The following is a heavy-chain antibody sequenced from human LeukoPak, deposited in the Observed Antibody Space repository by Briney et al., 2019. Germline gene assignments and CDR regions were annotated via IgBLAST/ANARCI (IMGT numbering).Heavy chain of an antibody. CDR3: TRAGSSASANNR. J-gene: IGHJ4*02. CDR1: GFIFTNWW. Sequence: GGSLRLSCAASGFIFTNWWMHWVRQVPGKPPVWVSRIDGDGRITHYADSVNGRFTISRDNARSTVFLQMNSLRVEDTAFYYCTRAGSSASANNRWGQGTLVTVSS. CDR2: IDGDGRIT. V-gene: IGHV3-74*01. D-gene: IGHD6-6*01.